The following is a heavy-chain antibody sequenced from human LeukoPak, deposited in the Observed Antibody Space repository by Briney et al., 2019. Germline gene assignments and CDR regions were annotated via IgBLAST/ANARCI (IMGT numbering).Heavy chain of an antibody. V-gene: IGHV4-30-2*01. CDR1: GDSINSDGYY. CDR2: ISHSGST. Sequence: SETLSLTCNVSGDSINSDGYYWNWIRQPPGKGLEWTGYISHSGSTYYNPSIKSRVTITIDRSKNQFSLKLSSVTAADTAVYYCTRALYCSAGSCYSNFWGQGSLATVSS. D-gene: IGHD2-15*01. CDR3: TRALYCSAGSCYSNF. J-gene: IGHJ4*02.